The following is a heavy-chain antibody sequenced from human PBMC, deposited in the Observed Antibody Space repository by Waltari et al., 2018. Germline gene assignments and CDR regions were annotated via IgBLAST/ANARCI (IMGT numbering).Heavy chain of an antibody. V-gene: IGHV3-7*01. Sequence: EVRLMESGGGLVQPGGSLRLSCAASGFRFNPYWMSWVGQAPGKGLEWVANIKVDGNVKHYVDSVRGRFTISRDNARSSLYLQMDSLRAEDTAVYYCARDGELSGAIPFDYWGQGTLVTVSS. CDR1: GFRFNPYW. CDR2: IKVDGNVK. J-gene: IGHJ4*02. CDR3: ARDGELSGAIPFDY. D-gene: IGHD1-26*01.